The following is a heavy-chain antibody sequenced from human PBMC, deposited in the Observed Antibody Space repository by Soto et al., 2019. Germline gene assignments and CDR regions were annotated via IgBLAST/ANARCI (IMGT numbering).Heavy chain of an antibody. CDR1: GYTFNSYP. V-gene: IGHV1-69*01. D-gene: IGHD3-10*01. CDR2: IVPIFGRP. CDR3: ASFPFRHGQYYNNLDVDV. Sequence: QMQLAQSGAEVKRPGSSVKVSCKASGYTFNSYPLNWVRQAPGQGLEWIGGIVPIFGRPHYSELLRGRVGITADESSDTAFVELTNLTSADTATYYCASFPFRHGQYYNNLDVDVWGQGTTIIV. J-gene: IGHJ6*02.